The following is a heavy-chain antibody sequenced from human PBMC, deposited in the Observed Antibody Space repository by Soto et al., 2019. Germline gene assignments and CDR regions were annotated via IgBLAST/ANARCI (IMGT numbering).Heavy chain of an antibody. CDR1: GYTFTSYA. V-gene: IGHV1-3*01. CDR2: INAGNGNT. Sequence: ASVKVSCKASGYTFTSYAMHWLRQAPGQRLEWMGRINAGNGNTKYSQKFQGRVTITRDTSASTAYMELSSLRSEDMAVYYCARRRGLEGFDYWGQGTLVTVSS. CDR3: ARRRGLEGFDY. J-gene: IGHJ4*02. D-gene: IGHD1-1*01.